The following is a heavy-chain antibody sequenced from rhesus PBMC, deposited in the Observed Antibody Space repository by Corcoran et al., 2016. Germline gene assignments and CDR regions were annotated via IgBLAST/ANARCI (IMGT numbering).Heavy chain of an antibody. CDR3: ARQRTAAAGHDY. V-gene: IGHV4-173*01. CDR1: GGSISSNY. J-gene: IGHJ4*01. Sequence: QLQLQESGPGLVKPSETLSLTCAVSGGSISSNYWSWIRQPPGKGLEWIGRISGSGGSTYYNPSLKSRVTISRDTSKNQFSLKLSSVTAADTAVYYCARQRTAAAGHDYWGQGVLVTVSS. D-gene: IGHD6-25*01. CDR2: ISGSGGST.